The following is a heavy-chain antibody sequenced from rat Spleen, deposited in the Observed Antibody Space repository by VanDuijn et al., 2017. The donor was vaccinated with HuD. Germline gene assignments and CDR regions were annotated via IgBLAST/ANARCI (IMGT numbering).Heavy chain of an antibody. CDR2: INKDSNII. Sequence: EVQLVESGGGLVQPGNSLKLSCAASGFTFSDYAMAWVRQAPGKGPEWIGEINKDSNIISYNPSLKDKFTISRDNAQNTLYLQMNKLGSEDTAIYYCAREVPPLDHWGQGVMVTVSS. D-gene: IGHD3-1*01. J-gene: IGHJ2*01. CDR1: GFTFSDYA. CDR3: AREVPPLDH. V-gene: IGHV4-2*01.